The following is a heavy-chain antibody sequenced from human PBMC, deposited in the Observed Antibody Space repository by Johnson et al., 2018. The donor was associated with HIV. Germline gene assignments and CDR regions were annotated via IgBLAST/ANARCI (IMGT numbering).Heavy chain of an antibody. Sequence: VQLVESGGGLVKRGGSLRLSCAASGFIFSDYYMSWIRQAPGKGLEWVSIIYSGGRTYHADSVKGRFTISRDNSKNTLYLQMNSLRAEDTAVYYCTTGSCIDGVCYAFDVWGQGTMVTVSS. CDR2: IYSGGRT. J-gene: IGHJ3*01. CDR3: TTGSCIDGVCYAFDV. CDR1: GFIFSDYY. D-gene: IGHD2-8*01. V-gene: IGHV3-66*02.